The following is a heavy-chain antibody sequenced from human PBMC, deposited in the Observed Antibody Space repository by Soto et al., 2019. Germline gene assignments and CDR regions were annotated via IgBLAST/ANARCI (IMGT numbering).Heavy chain of an antibody. V-gene: IGHV4-28*03. CDR1: GYSISSSNW. Sequence: KPSETLSLTCAVSGYSISSSNWWGWIRQPPGKGLEWIGYIYYSGSTNYNPSLKSRVTILVDKSKNQFSLKLSSVTAADTAVYYCARVNVGATGYYGMDVWGQGTTVTVSS. CDR2: IYYSGST. CDR3: ARVNVGATGYYGMDV. D-gene: IGHD1-26*01. J-gene: IGHJ6*02.